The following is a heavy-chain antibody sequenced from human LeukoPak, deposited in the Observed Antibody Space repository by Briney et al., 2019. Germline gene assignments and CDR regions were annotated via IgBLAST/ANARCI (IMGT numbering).Heavy chain of an antibody. Sequence: SETLSLTCAVSGGSISSSNWWSWVRQPPGKGLEWIGEIYHSGSTNYNPSLKSRVTISVDKSKNQFSLKLSSVTPADTAVYYCARSTMSVAGTIDYWGQGTLVTVSS. V-gene: IGHV4-4*02. CDR1: GGSISSSNW. J-gene: IGHJ4*02. CDR2: IYHSGST. CDR3: ARSTMSVAGTIDY. D-gene: IGHD1-14*01.